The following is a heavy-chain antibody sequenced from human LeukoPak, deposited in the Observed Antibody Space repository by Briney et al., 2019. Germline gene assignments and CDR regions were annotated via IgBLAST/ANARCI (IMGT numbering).Heavy chain of an antibody. Sequence: GGSLRLSCAASGFTFSDAWMNWVRQAPGKGLEWVGRIKSKADGGATDYAAPVKGRFSISRDDSKNMLYLQMNGLKTEDTAIYYCTPLTMIPVHPDHWGLGTLVTVSS. CDR2: IKSKADGGAT. CDR3: TPLTMIPVHPDH. V-gene: IGHV3-15*01. J-gene: IGHJ5*02. D-gene: IGHD3-22*01. CDR1: GFTFSDAW.